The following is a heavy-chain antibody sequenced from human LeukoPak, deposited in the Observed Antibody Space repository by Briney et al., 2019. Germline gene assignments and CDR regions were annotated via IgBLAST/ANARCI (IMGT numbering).Heavy chain of an antibody. CDR2: IYYSGST. CDR1: GGSISSSSYY. V-gene: IGHV4-39*01. CDR3: ARQGYDFWSGYGSATYYYYYYYMDV. D-gene: IGHD3-3*01. J-gene: IGHJ6*03. Sequence: PSETLSLTCTVSGGSISSSSYYWGWIRQPPGKGLEWIGSIYYSGSTYYNPSLKSRVTISVDTSKNQFSLKLSSVTAADTAVYYCARQGYDFWSGYGSATYYYYYYYMDVWGKGTTVTVSS.